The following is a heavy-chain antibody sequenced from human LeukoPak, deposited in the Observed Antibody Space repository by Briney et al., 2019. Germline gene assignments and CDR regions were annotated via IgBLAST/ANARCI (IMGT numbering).Heavy chain of an antibody. CDR1: GGSFSGYY. CDR3: ARAARWLRRSLDY. V-gene: IGHV4-34*01. CDR2: INHSGST. Sequence: PSETLSLTCAVYGGSFSGYYWSWIRQPPGKGLEWIGEINHSGSTNYNPSLKSRVTISVDTSKNQFSLKLSSVTAADTAVYYCARAARWLRRSLDYWGQGTLVTVSS. D-gene: IGHD5-12*01. J-gene: IGHJ4*02.